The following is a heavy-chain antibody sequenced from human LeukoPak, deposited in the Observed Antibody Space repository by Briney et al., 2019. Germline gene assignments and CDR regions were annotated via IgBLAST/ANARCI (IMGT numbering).Heavy chain of an antibody. CDR3: ASDVDTAMDTDY. Sequence: GGSLRLSCAASGFTFSSYEMNWVRQAPGKGLEWVSYISSSGSTIYYADSVKGRFTISRDNAKNSLYLQMHSLRAEDTAVYYCASDVDTAMDTDYWGQGTLVTVSS. CDR2: ISSSGSTI. J-gene: IGHJ4*02. V-gene: IGHV3-48*03. CDR1: GFTFSSYE. D-gene: IGHD5-18*01.